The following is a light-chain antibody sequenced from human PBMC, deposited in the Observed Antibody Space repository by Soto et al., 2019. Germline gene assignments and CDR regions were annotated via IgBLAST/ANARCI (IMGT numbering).Light chain of an antibody. CDR1: QSVSSSY. J-gene: IGKJ3*01. V-gene: IGKV3-20*01. CDR3: QQYGSSPPRFT. CDR2: SAS. Sequence: EIVLTQSPGTLSLSPGERATLSCRASQSVSSSYLAWYQQKPGQAPRLLIYSASSRATDIPDRFSGSGSGTDFTLTISRLESEDFAVYYCQQYGSSPPRFTFGPGTRVDIK.